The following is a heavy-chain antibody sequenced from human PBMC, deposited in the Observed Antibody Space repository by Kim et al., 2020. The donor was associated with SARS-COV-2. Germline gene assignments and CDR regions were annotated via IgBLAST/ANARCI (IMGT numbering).Heavy chain of an antibody. V-gene: IGHV4-34*01. D-gene: IGHD6-19*01. J-gene: IGHJ4*02. CDR3: AVTSIAVAGTPFDY. Sequence: NASLKSRVTISVDTSKNQFSLKLSSVTAADTAVYYCAVTSIAVAGTPFDYWGQGTLVTVSS.